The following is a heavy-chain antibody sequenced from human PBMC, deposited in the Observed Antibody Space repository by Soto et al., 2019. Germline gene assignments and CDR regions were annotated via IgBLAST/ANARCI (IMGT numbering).Heavy chain of an antibody. D-gene: IGHD3-10*01. CDR2: IEQDGSEV. Sequence: EVQLVESGGGLVQPGGSLRLSCVASGFTFSDYWMNWVRQGPGKGLEWVANIEQDGSEVKYVDSVKGRFTISRDNAKSELHLEMDRLRAEDPAMYYCARSSGWTGDYWGQGMLVTVSS. J-gene: IGHJ4*02. CDR1: GFTFSDYW. V-gene: IGHV3-7*04. CDR3: ARSSGWTGDY.